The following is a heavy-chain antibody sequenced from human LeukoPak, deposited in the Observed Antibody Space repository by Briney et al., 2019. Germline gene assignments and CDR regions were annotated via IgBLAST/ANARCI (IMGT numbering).Heavy chain of an antibody. CDR2: ISYDGSNK. V-gene: IGHV3-30*18. Sequence: GRPLRLSCAASGFTFSSYGMHWVRRAPGKGLEWVAVISYDGSNKYYADSVKGRFTISRDNSKNTLYLQMNSLRAEDTAVYYCAKDPTQYDILTGYLDYWGQGTQVTVSS. CDR1: GFTFSSYG. D-gene: IGHD3-9*01. CDR3: AKDPTQYDILTGYLDY. J-gene: IGHJ4*02.